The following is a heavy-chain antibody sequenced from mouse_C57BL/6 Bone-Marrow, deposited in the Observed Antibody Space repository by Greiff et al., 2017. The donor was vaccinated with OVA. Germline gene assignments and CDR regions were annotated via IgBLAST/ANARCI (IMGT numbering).Heavy chain of an antibody. CDR2: IDPSDGET. Sequence: EVQLQQSGAELVKPGASVKLSCTASGFNIKDYYMHWVKQRPEQGLEWIGRIDPSDGETKYAPKFQGKATITAYTSSNTAYLPLSSLTSEDTAVYDCARFITGAYWGQGTLVTVSA. J-gene: IGHJ3*01. D-gene: IGHD1-1*01. CDR3: ARFITGAY. V-gene: IGHV14-2*01. CDR1: GFNIKDYY.